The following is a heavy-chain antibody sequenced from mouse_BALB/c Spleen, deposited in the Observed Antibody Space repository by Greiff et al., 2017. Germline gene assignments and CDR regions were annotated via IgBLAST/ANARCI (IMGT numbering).Heavy chain of an antibody. CDR3: ANYVSSLYYGMAY. CDR1: GYSITSGYY. J-gene: IGHJ4*01. Sequence: DVQLQESGPGLVKPSQSLSLTCSVTGYSITSGYYWNWIRQFPGNKLEWMGYISYDGSNNYNPSLKNRISITRDTSTNPCFLKFNSVTTEDTAPYYCANYVSSLYYGMAYWGQGTPVTVSS. V-gene: IGHV3-6*02. CDR2: ISYDGSN. D-gene: IGHD1-1*01.